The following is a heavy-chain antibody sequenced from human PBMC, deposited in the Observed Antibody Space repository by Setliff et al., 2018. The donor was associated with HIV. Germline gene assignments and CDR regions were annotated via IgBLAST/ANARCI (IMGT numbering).Heavy chain of an antibody. CDR1: GDSISSHY. J-gene: IGHJ4*02. V-gene: IGHV4-59*11. CDR3: ARERLSRLGFDY. Sequence: PSETLSLTCTVSGDSISSHYWSWIRQAPGKGLEWIGTMYFSGNARNSPSLKSRVTISLDTSKNQLSLMLGSMTAADTAVYYCARERLSRLGFDYWGQGTLVTVSS. CDR2: MYFSGNA. D-gene: IGHD2-21*02.